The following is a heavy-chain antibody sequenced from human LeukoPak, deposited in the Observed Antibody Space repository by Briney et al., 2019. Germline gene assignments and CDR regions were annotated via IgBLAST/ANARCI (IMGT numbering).Heavy chain of an antibody. J-gene: IGHJ6*02. V-gene: IGHV1-69*13. D-gene: IGHD6-13*01. CDR2: IIPIFGTA. CDR1: GGTFSSYA. Sequence: ASVKVSCKASGGTFSSYAISWVRQAPGQGLEWTGGIIPIFGTANYAQKFQGRVTITADESTSTAYMELSSLRSEDTAVYYCASSWTAAEVSYYYGMDVWGQGTTVTVSS. CDR3: ASSWTAAEVSYYYGMDV.